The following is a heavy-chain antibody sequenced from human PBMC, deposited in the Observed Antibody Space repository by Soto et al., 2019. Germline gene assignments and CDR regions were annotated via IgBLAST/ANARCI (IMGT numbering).Heavy chain of an antibody. D-gene: IGHD3-9*01. V-gene: IGHV1-58*02. CDR1: GFTFTSSA. CDR3: AADPRYFDWLAVSGMDV. CDR2: IVVGSGNT. Sequence: GASGKVSCKASGFTFTSSAMQWVRQARGQRLEWIGWIVVGSGNTNYAQKFQERVTITRDMSTSTAYMELSSLRSEDTAVYYCAADPRYFDWLAVSGMDVWGQGTTVTVSS. J-gene: IGHJ6*02.